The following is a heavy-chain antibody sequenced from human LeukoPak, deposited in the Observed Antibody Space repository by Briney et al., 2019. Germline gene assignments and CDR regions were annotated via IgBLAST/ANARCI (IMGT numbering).Heavy chain of an antibody. CDR3: ARAQPYYDILTGYKGWFDP. CDR2: IKQDGSEK. V-gene: IGHV3-7*03. D-gene: IGHD3-9*01. CDR1: GFTFSSYW. Sequence: GGSLRLSCAASGFTFSSYWMSWVRQAPGKGLEWVANIKQDGSEKHYVDSVKGRFTISRDNAKNSLYLQMNSLRAEDTAVYYCARAQPYYDILTGYKGWFDPWGQGTLVTVSS. J-gene: IGHJ5*02.